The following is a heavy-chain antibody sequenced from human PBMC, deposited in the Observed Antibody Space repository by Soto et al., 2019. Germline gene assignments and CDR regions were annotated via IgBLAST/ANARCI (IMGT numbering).Heavy chain of an antibody. CDR3: ARESEDLTSNFDY. CDR1: GFTFTRYS. Sequence: EVQLVASGGGLVKPGGSLRLSCAASGFTFTRYSMNWVRQAPGKGLEWVSSISSNTNYIYYGDSMKGRFTISRDNAKNSLYLEMNSLRAEDTAVYYCARESEDLTSNFDYWGQGTPVTVSS. J-gene: IGHJ4*02. CDR2: ISSNTNYI. V-gene: IGHV3-21*01.